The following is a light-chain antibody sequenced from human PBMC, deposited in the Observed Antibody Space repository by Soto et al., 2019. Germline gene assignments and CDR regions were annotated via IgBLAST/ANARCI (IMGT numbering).Light chain of an antibody. CDR2: DVT. Sequence: QSVLTQPPSASGSPGQSVTISCTGTSSDVGAYKFVSWYQQNPGKAPKLIIYDVTKRPTGVPDRFSGSKSGNTASLTVSGLQAEDEADYYCSSYAGNSNYGFGSGTKLTVL. CDR1: SSDVGAYKF. V-gene: IGLV2-8*01. CDR3: SSYAGNSNYG. J-gene: IGLJ1*01.